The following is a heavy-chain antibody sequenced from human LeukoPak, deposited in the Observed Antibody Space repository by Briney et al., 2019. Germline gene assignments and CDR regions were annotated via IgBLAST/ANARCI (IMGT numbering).Heavy chain of an antibody. V-gene: IGHV3-43*01. Sequence: PGGSPRLSCAASGFTFDDYTMHWVRQAPGKGLEWVSLISWDGGSTYYADSVKGRFTISRDNSKNSLYLQMNSLRTGDTALYYCAKALYVGATKPVGYWGQGTLVTVSS. D-gene: IGHD1-26*01. CDR3: AKALYVGATKPVGY. CDR1: GFTFDDYT. CDR2: ISWDGGST. J-gene: IGHJ4*02.